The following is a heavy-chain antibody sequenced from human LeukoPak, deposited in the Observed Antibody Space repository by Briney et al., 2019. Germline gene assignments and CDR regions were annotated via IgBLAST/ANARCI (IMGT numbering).Heavy chain of an antibody. D-gene: IGHD1-26*01. J-gene: IGHJ4*02. CDR2: IRYDGSNK. Sequence: GGSLRLSCAASGFTFSSYGMHWVRQAPGKGLEWVAFIRYDGSNKYYADSVKGRFTISRDNSKNTLYLQMNSLRAEDTAVYYYAKDRGSYRHFDYWGQGTLVTVSS. CDR3: AKDRGSYRHFDY. V-gene: IGHV3-30*02. CDR1: GFTFSSYG.